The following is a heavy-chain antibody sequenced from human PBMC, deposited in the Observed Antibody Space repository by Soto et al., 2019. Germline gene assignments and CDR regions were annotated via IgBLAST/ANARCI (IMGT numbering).Heavy chain of an antibody. D-gene: IGHD3-22*01. V-gene: IGHV3-53*01. CDR2: IYSGGST. CDR1: GFTVSSNY. J-gene: IGHJ3*02. Sequence: GSLRLSCAASGFTVSSNYMSWVRQAPGKGLEWVSVIYSGGSTYYADSVKGRFTISRDNSKNTLYLQMSSLKASDTAMYYCARLGRDYYDSSGSSIWGQGTMVTVSS. CDR3: ARLGRDYYDSSGSSI.